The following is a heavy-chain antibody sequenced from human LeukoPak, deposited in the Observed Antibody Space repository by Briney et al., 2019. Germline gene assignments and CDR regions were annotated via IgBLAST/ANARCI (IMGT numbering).Heavy chain of an antibody. J-gene: IGHJ3*02. CDR1: GGSISSSSYY. CDR3: ARDIVVVPAAIPYAFDI. D-gene: IGHD2-2*02. V-gene: IGHV4-39*07. Sequence: SETLSLTCTVSGGSISSSSYYWGWIRQPPGKGLGWIGSIYYSGSTYYNPSLKSRVTISVDTSKNQFSLKLSSVTAADTAVYYCARDIVVVPAAIPYAFDIWGQGTMVTVSS. CDR2: IYYSGST.